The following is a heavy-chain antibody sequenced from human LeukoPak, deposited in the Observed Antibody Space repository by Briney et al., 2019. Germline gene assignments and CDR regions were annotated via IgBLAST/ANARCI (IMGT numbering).Heavy chain of an antibody. Sequence: GGSLRLSCTASGFTFGDYAMSWVRQAPGKGLEWVGFIRSKAHGGTTEYAASVKGRFTISRDDSKSIAYLQMNSLKTEDTAVYYCTRDQLRYFDWLLVGMDVWGKGTTVTVSS. D-gene: IGHD3-9*01. V-gene: IGHV3-49*04. CDR1: GFTFGDYA. J-gene: IGHJ6*04. CDR3: TRDQLRYFDWLLVGMDV. CDR2: IRSKAHGGTT.